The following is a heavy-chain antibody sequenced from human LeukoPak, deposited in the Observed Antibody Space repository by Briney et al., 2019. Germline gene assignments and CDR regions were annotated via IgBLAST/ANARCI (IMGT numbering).Heavy chain of an antibody. CDR2: IRYDGSNK. Sequence: SCKASGGTFSSYAISWVRQAPGKGLEWVAFIRYDGSNKYYADSVKGRFTISRDNSKNTLYLQMKSLRAEDTAVYYCAKGGGYEAQYYYYYLDVWGKGTTVTISS. CDR3: AKGGGYEAQYYYYYLDV. D-gene: IGHD5-12*01. CDR1: GGTFSSYA. V-gene: IGHV3-30*02. J-gene: IGHJ6*03.